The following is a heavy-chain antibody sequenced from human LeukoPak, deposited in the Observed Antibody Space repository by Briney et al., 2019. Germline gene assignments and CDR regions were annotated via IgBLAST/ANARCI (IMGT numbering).Heavy chain of an antibody. CDR1: GFTFDDYA. CDR2: INWNNNTI. CDR3: ARDAPGNTALDY. D-gene: IGHD5-18*01. J-gene: IGHJ4*02. V-gene: IGHV3-9*01. Sequence: GRSLRLSCAASGFTFDDYAMHWVRQAPGKGLEWVSGINWNNNTIDYADSVKGRFTISRDNAKNTLYLQMNSLRGEDTAVYFCARDAPGNTALDYWGQGTLVTVSS.